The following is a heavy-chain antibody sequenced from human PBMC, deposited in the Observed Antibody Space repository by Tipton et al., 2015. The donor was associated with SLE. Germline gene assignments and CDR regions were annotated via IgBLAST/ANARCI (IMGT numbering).Heavy chain of an antibody. J-gene: IGHJ4*02. Sequence: TLSLTCAVYGGSFSGYYWSWIRQSPGKGLEWIGEINHSGSTNYNPSVKSRVTISVDTSKNQFSLKLSSVTAADTAVYYCARVHRYDNRGRFDYWGQGTLVTVSS. CDR3: ARVHRYDNRGRFDY. CDR2: INHSGST. D-gene: IGHD3-22*01. CDR1: GGSFSGYY. V-gene: IGHV4-34*01.